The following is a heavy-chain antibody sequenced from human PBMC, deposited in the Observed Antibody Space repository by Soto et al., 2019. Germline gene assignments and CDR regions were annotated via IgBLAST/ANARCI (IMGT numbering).Heavy chain of an antibody. CDR3: ARVRGESEQLANYGMDA. J-gene: IGHJ6*02. CDR2: ISAYNGNR. CDR1: GYTFTNYG. D-gene: IGHD6-6*01. Sequence: QVQLVQSGGEVKKPGASVKVFCKASGYTFTNYGISWVRQAPGQGLEWMGWISAYNGNRKYAQKLQDRVTMTTDTSTNTAYMELRSLRSDDTAMYYCARVRGESEQLANYGMDAWGQGTTVTVFS. V-gene: IGHV1-18*01.